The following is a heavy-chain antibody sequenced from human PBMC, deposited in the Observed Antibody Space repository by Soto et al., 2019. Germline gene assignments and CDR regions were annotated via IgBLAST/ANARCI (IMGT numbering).Heavy chain of an antibody. CDR1: GASIRSYY. CDR3: AGDRVHKGGRSTSYYGMDV. Sequence: SETLSLTCTVSGASIRSYYWGWIRQPPGKGLEWIGYMYYGGGTNYNPSLKSRVSVSIDTPKNQFSLRLTSVTAADTAVYYCAGDRVHKGGRSTSYYGMDVWGQGTTVTVSS. CDR2: MYYGGGT. V-gene: IGHV4-59*01. D-gene: IGHD3-10*01. J-gene: IGHJ6*02.